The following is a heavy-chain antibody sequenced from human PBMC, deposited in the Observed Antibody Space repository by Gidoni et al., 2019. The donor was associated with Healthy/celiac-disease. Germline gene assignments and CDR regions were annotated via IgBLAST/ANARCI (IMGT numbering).Heavy chain of an antibody. CDR1: GFTFSSYA. Sequence: EVQLLESGGGLVQPGGSLRLSCAASGFTFSSYAMRWVRQAPGKGLEWVSAISGSGGSTYYADSVKGRFTISRDNSKNTLYLQMNSLRAEDTAVYYCAKDRTYYYDSSGYSGVGYWGQGTLVTVSS. J-gene: IGHJ4*02. CDR2: ISGSGGST. D-gene: IGHD3-22*01. CDR3: AKDRTYYYDSSGYSGVGY. V-gene: IGHV3-23*01.